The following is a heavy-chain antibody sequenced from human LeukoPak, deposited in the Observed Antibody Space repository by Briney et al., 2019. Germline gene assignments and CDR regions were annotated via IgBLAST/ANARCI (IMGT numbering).Heavy chain of an antibody. V-gene: IGHV3-74*01. CDR1: GFTFSKYW. CDR3: ARGSGLLWFGEHIDY. Sequence: PGGSLRLSCAASGFTFSKYWLHWLRQAPGKGLVWVSRINPDDKSASYADSVKGRFTISRDYSKNTLFLQMNSLRAEDTAVYYCARGSGLLWFGEHIDYWGQGTLVTVSS. CDR2: INPDDKSA. J-gene: IGHJ4*02. D-gene: IGHD3-10*01.